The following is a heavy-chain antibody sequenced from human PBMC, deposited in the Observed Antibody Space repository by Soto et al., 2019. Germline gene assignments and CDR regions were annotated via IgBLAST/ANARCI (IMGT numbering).Heavy chain of an antibody. CDR2: ISYDGSNK. D-gene: IGHD2-2*01. J-gene: IGHJ5*02. CDR1: GFTFSSYA. Sequence: GGSLRLSCAASGFTFSSYAMHWVRQAPGKGLEWVAVISYDGSNKYYADSVKGRFTISRDNSKNTLYLQMNSLRAEDTAVYYCARDIRYCSSTSCSNWLDPWGQGNLVTVSS. V-gene: IGHV3-30-3*01. CDR3: ARDIRYCSSTSCSNWLDP.